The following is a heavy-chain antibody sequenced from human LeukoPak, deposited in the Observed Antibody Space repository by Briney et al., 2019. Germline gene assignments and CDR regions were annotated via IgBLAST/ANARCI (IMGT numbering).Heavy chain of an antibody. CDR1: GGSISSYY. V-gene: IGHV4-4*07. J-gene: IGHJ6*03. Sequence: PSETLSLTCTVSGGSISSYYWSWIRQPAGKGLEWIGRIYTSGSTNYNPSLKSRVTMSVDTSKNQFSLKLSSVTAADTAVYYCARGESSGATIYYYYCMDVWGKGTTVTVSS. CDR3: ARGESSGATIYYYYCMDV. D-gene: IGHD6-25*01. CDR2: IYTSGST.